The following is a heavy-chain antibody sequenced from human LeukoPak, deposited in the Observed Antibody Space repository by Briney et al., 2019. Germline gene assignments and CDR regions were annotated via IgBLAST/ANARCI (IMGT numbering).Heavy chain of an antibody. J-gene: IGHJ4*02. CDR2: IYSGGST. CDR1: GFTVSSNY. Sequence: PGGSLRLSCAASGFTVSSNYMSWVRQAPGKGLEWVSVIYSGGSTYYADSVKGRFTISRDNAKNSLYLQMNSLRAEDTAVYYCARGWLGGQQLASFDCWGQGTLVTVSS. V-gene: IGHV3-66*01. D-gene: IGHD6-13*01. CDR3: ARGWLGGQQLASFDC.